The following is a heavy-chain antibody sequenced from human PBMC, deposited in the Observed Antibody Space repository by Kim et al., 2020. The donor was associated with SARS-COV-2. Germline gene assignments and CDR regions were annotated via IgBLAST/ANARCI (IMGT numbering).Heavy chain of an antibody. D-gene: IGHD2-15*01. J-gene: IGHJ6*01. Sequence: GGSLRLSCAASGFTFSDYFMSWIRQAPGKGLEWISYITNTCGSTNYADSVKGRFTISRDNAKNSLYLQMDSLRAEDTAVYYCARSARDISGNLVTFYY. V-gene: IGHV3-11*03. CDR2: ITNTCGST. CDR3: ARSARDISGNLVTFYY. CDR1: GFTFSDYF.